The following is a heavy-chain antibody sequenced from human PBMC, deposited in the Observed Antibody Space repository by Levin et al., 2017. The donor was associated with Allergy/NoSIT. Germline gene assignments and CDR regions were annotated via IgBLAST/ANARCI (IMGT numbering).Heavy chain of an antibody. D-gene: IGHD3-10*02. Sequence: SSQTLSLTCTVSGASISDGAYYWGWIRQTPGKGLEWLGTIYGTGTTYYDPSLKSRITIYLDTSKNLFSLRLRSVTAADTAVYYCGFVRGVLISAFDHWGQGILVNVSS. CDR3: GFVRGVLISAFDH. V-gene: IGHV4-39*02. J-gene: IGHJ4*02. CDR1: GASISDGAYY. CDR2: IYGTGTT.